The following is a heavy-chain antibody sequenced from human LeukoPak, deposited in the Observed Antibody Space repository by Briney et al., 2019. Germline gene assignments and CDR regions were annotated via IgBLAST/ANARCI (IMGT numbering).Heavy chain of an antibody. D-gene: IGHD3-10*01. CDR1: GFTFSNYA. V-gene: IGHV3-23*01. CDR3: AKDYSVGGSGSYSWFDT. J-gene: IGHJ5*02. Sequence: GGSLRLSCAASGFTFSNYAMTWVRLAPGKGLEWVSVISGSGDTTYYADSVKGRFAISRDNSRSTLYLQMNSLRAEDTAVYYCAKDYSVGGSGSYSWFDTWGQGTLVTVSS. CDR2: ISGSGDTT.